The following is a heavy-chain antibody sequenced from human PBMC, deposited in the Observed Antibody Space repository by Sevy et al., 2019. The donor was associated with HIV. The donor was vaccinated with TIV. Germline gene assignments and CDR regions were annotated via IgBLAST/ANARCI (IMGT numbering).Heavy chain of an antibody. Sequence: SETLSLTCAVSGYSIRSDDYWVWIRQPPGKGLEWIGNIYHSGSTYYNPSLKSRVTMSVDTSMNQFSLKLNSVTAADTALYYCARTLRGSIDSISSAFDIWGQGTMVTVSS. V-gene: IGHV4-38-2*01. J-gene: IGHJ3*02. CDR2: IYHSGST. D-gene: IGHD3-22*01. CDR1: GYSIRSDDY. CDR3: ARTLRGSIDSISSAFDI.